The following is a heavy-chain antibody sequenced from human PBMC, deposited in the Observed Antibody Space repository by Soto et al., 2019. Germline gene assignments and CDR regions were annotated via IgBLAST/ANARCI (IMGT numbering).Heavy chain of an antibody. CDR2: MTPNSGNT. CDR3: ARNLYNTGDFDH. D-gene: IGHD3-16*01. CDR1: GYTFTDYD. V-gene: IGHV1-8*02. J-gene: IGHJ5*02. Sequence: QVQLMQSGAEVRKPGASVKVSCRASGYTFTDYDINWVRQATGQGLEWLGWMTPNSGNTGYALKFQGRVTLTRDISRSTADMELSSLTSEDTAVYYCARNLYNTGDFDHWGHGTLVTVSS.